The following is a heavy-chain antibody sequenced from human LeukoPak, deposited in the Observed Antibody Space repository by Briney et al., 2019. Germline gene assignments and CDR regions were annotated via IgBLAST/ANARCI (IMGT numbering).Heavy chain of an antibody. CDR1: GGTFSSYA. D-gene: IGHD2-21*02. CDR2: IIPIFGTA. V-gene: IGHV1-69*13. CDR3: AIAYCGGDCYTDYYYGMDV. Sequence: SVKVSCKASGGTFSSYAISWVRQAPGQGLEWMGGIIPIFGTANYAQKFQGRVTITADESTSTAYMELSSLRSEDTAVYYCAIAYCGGDCYTDYYYGMDVWGQGTTVTVSS. J-gene: IGHJ6*02.